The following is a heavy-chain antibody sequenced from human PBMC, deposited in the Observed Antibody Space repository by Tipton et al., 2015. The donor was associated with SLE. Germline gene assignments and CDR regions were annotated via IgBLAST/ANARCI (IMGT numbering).Heavy chain of an antibody. J-gene: IGHJ5*02. CDR1: GGSISSSY. Sequence: TLSLTCTVSGGSISSSYWSWIRPPPGKGLEWIGYIYYSGSTNYNPSLKSRVTISLDTSKNQFSLKLSSVTAADTAVYYCARETPPAYCSGGSCINWFDPWGQGTLVTVSS. D-gene: IGHD2-15*01. CDR3: ARETPPAYCSGGSCINWFDP. V-gene: IGHV4-59*12. CDR2: IYYSGST.